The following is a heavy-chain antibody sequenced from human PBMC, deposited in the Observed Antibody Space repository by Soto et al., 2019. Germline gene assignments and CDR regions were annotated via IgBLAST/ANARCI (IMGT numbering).Heavy chain of an antibody. D-gene: IGHD6-19*01. J-gene: IGHJ5*02. Sequence: SETLSLTCTVSGDSISSHYWSWIRQPPGKGLEWIGHIYHRGGTRYNPSLRSRVTIAVDPSKNQFSLKLRSVTAADTAVYYCAKNVAVAGFCLDTWCQGILVTVSS. CDR1: GDSISSHY. CDR2: IYHRGGT. V-gene: IGHV4-59*11. CDR3: AKNVAVAGFCLDT.